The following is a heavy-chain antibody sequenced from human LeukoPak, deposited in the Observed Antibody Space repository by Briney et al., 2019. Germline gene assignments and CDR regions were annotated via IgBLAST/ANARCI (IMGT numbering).Heavy chain of an antibody. Sequence: PGGSLRLSCAASGFTFSTYGMHWVRQAPGKGLEGGAFIRYDGRNKYYADSVKGRFPISRDNSKNTLCLQMNSLRAEDTAVYYCAKEIWPTVTTPGHTHFDYWGQGTLVTVSS. CDR3: AKEIWPTVTTPGHTHFDY. V-gene: IGHV3-30*02. J-gene: IGHJ4*02. CDR2: IRYDGRNK. CDR1: GFTFSTYG. D-gene: IGHD4-17*01.